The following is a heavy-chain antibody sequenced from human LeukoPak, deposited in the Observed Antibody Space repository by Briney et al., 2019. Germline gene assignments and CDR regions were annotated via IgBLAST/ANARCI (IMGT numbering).Heavy chain of an antibody. J-gene: IGHJ5*02. CDR1: GYSISSGYY. CDR2: VYHSGST. V-gene: IGHV4-38-2*01. CDR3: ARSNDYGDYNWFDP. Sequence: SETLSLTCAVSGYSISSGYYWGWIRQPPGKGLEWIGSVYHSGSTYYNPSLKSRVTISVDTSKNQFSLELSSVTAADTAVYYCARSNDYGDYNWFDPWGQGTLVTVSS. D-gene: IGHD4-17*01.